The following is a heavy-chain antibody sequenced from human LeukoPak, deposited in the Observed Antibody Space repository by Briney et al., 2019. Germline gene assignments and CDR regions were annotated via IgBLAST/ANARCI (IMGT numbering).Heavy chain of an antibody. CDR2: IYYSGST. J-gene: IGHJ3*02. CDR3: ARLMTTFLFRDAFDI. CDR1: GGSISSSSYY. D-gene: IGHD2/OR15-2a*01. Sequence: SETLSLTCTVSGGSISSSSYYWSWIRQPPGKGLEWIGYIYYSGSTNYNPSLKSRVTISVDTSKNQFSLKLSSVTAADTAVYYCARLMTTFLFRDAFDIWGQGTMVTVSS. V-gene: IGHV4-61*01.